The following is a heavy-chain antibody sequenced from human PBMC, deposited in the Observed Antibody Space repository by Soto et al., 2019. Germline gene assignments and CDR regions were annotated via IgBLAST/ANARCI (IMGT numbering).Heavy chain of an antibody. V-gene: IGHV3-74*01. CDR3: AKDLSSLGWLALGAPFDS. J-gene: IGHJ4*02. CDR1: GFTFSNSW. CDR2: INADGTST. D-gene: IGHD5-18*01. Sequence: VGSLRLSCAASGFTFSNSWMHWVRQVSGKGLEWVSRINADGTSTSYADSVKGRFTISRDRSKNTLYLQLDSLRVEDTAIYYCAKDLSSLGWLALGAPFDSWGQGTLVTVSS.